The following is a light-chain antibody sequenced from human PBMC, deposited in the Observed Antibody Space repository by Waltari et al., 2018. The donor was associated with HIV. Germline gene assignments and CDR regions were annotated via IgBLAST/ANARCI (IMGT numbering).Light chain of an antibody. CDR1: HSDIGAYKY. V-gene: IGLV2-8*01. CDR2: EVA. Sequence: QSALTPPPSASGAPGQSVTISCTGSHSDIGAYKYVSWYQQPPGRAPKLILYEVAKRPSGVPDRFSGSKSGITASLTLSGLQVEDEAEYYCSSYAGGNSLVFGGGTNLTVL. CDR3: SSYAGGNSLV. J-gene: IGLJ3*02.